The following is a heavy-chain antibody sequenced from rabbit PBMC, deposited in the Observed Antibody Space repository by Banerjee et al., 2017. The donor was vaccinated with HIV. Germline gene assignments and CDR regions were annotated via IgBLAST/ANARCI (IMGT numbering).Heavy chain of an antibody. Sequence: EESGGDLVKPEGSLTLTCTASGFSFSSNYWIYWVRQAPGKGLEWIACINTGSSGSTWYASWAKGRFTISKSSSTTVTLQMTSLTVADTATYSCARSYAGVIGWNFDLWGQGTLVTVS. CDR3: ARSYAGVIGWNFDL. CDR1: GFSFSSNYW. J-gene: IGHJ4*01. CDR2: INTGSSGST. V-gene: IGHV1S45*01. D-gene: IGHD4-2*01.